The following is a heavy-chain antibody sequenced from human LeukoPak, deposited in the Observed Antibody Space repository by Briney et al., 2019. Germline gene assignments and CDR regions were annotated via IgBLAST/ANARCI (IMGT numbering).Heavy chain of an antibody. Sequence: SETLSLTCTVSGGSISSYYWSWIRQPPGKGLEWIGYIYYSGSTNYNPSLKSRVTISVDTSKNQFSLKLSSVTAADTAVYYCARHDSSGYYPNYYYYGMDVWGQGTTVTVSS. CDR1: GGSISSYY. D-gene: IGHD3-22*01. CDR3: ARHDSSGYYPNYYYYGMDV. V-gene: IGHV4-59*01. CDR2: IYYSGST. J-gene: IGHJ6*02.